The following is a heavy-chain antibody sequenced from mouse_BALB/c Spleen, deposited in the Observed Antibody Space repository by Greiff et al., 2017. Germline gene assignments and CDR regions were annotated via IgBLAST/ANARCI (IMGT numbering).Heavy chain of an antibody. CDR3: ATYGYGRAN. V-gene: IGHV5-2*01. J-gene: IGHJ3*01. CDR2: INSDGGST. D-gene: IGHD1-2*01. CDR1: EYEFPSHD. Sequence: EVNVVESGGGLVQPGESLKLSCESNEYEFPSHDMSWVRKTPEKRLELVAAINSDGGSTYYPDTMERRFIISRDNTKKTRYLQLSSLRSEDTALYYCATYGYGRANWGQGTLVTVSA.